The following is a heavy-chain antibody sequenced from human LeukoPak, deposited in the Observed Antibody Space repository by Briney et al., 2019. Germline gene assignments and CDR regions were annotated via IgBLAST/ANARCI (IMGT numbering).Heavy chain of an antibody. D-gene: IGHD4-17*01. Sequence: SETLSLTCTVSGGSISSYYWSWIRQPPGKGLEWIGYIYHSGSTYYNPSLKSRVTISVDRSKNQFSLKLSSVTAADTAVYYCARAYYGDFTHVRFDPWGQGTLVTVSS. CDR1: GGSISSYY. J-gene: IGHJ5*02. CDR2: IYHSGST. CDR3: ARAYYGDFTHVRFDP. V-gene: IGHV4-59*12.